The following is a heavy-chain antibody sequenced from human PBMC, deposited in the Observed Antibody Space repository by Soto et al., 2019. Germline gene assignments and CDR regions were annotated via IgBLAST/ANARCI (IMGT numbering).Heavy chain of an antibody. CDR3: AAGGGLPRYY. CDR1: GVSISRGGYS. J-gene: IGHJ4*02. D-gene: IGHD5-12*01. Sequence: SETLSLTCAVSGVSISRGGYSWSWIRQPPGKGLEWIGYIYHSGSTYYNPSLKSRVTISVDRSKNQFSLKLSSVTAADTAVYYCAAGGGLPRYYWGQGTLVTVSS. V-gene: IGHV4-30-2*01. CDR2: IYHSGST.